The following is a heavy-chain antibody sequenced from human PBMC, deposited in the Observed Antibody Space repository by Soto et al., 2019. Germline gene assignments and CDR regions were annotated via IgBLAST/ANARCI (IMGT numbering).Heavy chain of an antibody. CDR1: GYTFSSYG. D-gene: IGHD3-10*01. CDR2: ISDYNGNT. V-gene: IGHV1-18*01. Sequence: QVQLVQSGAEVKRAGASVKVSCKASGYTFSSYGLSWVRQAPGQGLEWMGWISDYNGNTHYAQKFQGRVIMTTDTAWRTGYMELGSPGSENTAVYFCAREGYNYGSGTYSTPRYYGMDVWGQGTTVTVSS. J-gene: IGHJ6*02. CDR3: AREGYNYGSGTYSTPRYYGMDV.